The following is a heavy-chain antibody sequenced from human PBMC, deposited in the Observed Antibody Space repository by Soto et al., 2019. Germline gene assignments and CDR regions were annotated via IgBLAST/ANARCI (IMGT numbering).Heavy chain of an antibody. CDR3: ARLILMTTGTTDRGYDL. CDR1: GDSITSSSYY. CDR2: IFFTGRT. V-gene: IGHV4-39*01. Sequence: SETLSLTCTVSGDSITSSSYYWCWIRQPPGKGPEWIGSIFFTGRTYYNPSLKSRVTISVDTSKNQFSLAMNYVTAADTAVYYCARLILMTTGTTDRGYDLWGQGTLVIVS. J-gene: IGHJ5*02. D-gene: IGHD4-17*01.